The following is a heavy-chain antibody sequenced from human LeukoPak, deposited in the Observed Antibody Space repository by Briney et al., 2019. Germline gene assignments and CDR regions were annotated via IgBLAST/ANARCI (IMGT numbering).Heavy chain of an antibody. CDR2: MSYDGSYA. J-gene: IGHJ4*02. CDR1: GFTFEDYA. Sequence: GGSLRLSCTTTGFTFEDYAMTWVRHAPGKGLEWVAVMSYDGSYAYYADSVKGRFTLSRDNPKNTLYLHMNSLRAEDTAVYYCVKDRDRVVRPGAITVSGSFDYWGQGTLVTVSS. D-gene: IGHD1-14*01. V-gene: IGHV3-30*04. CDR3: VKDRDRVVRPGAITVSGSFDY.